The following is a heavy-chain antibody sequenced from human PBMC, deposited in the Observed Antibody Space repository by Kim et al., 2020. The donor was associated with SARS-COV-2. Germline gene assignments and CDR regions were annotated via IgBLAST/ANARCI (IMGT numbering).Heavy chain of an antibody. D-gene: IGHD6-6*01. CDR3: ARVSSSSSEFDY. Sequence: SETLSLTCTVSGGSISSYYWSWIRQPPGKGLEWIGYIYYSGSTNYNPSLKSRVTISVDTSKNQFSLKLSSVTAADTAVYYCARVSSSSSEFDYWGQGTLVTVSS. V-gene: IGHV4-59*13. CDR2: IYYSGST. J-gene: IGHJ4*02. CDR1: GGSISSYY.